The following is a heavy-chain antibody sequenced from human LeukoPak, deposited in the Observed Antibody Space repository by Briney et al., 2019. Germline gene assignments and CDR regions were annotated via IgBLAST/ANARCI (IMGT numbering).Heavy chain of an antibody. J-gene: IGHJ5*02. CDR3: ASTAYYYDSSAPPRYFGWFDL. CDR2: IYYSGST. Sequence: PSETLSLTCTVSGGSISSSSYYWGWIRQPPGKGLEWIGSIYYSGSTYYNPSLKSRVTISVDTSKNQFSLKLSSVTAADTAVYYCASTAYYYDSSAPPRYFGWFDLWGQGTLVTVSS. V-gene: IGHV4-39*01. D-gene: IGHD3-22*01. CDR1: GGSISSSSYY.